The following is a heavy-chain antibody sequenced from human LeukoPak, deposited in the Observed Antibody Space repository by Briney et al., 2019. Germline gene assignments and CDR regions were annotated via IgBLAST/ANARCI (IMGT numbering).Heavy chain of an antibody. J-gene: IGHJ4*02. CDR2: ISAYNGNT. Sequence: RASVKVSCKASGYTFTSFGITWVRQAPGHGLEWMGWISAYNGNTNYAQKFRGRVTMTTDPSTSTAYMELRSLRSDDTAVYYCARVYCSSISCSLIDYWGQGTLVTVSS. CDR1: GYTFTSFG. CDR3: ARVYCSSISCSLIDY. V-gene: IGHV1-18*01. D-gene: IGHD2-2*01.